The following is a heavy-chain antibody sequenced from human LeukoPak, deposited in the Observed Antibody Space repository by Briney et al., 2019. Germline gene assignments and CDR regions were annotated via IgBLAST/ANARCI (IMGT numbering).Heavy chain of an antibody. CDR3: ARDYTTAAAGTDY. V-gene: IGHV3-48*04. J-gene: IGHJ4*02. CDR2: ISSITGTK. D-gene: IGHD6-13*01. Sequence: GGSLRLSCAASGFTFSRYSMNWVRQAPGTGLEWVSYISSITGTKYYADSVKGRFTSSRDNAKNSLYLQMNSLRVEDTAVYYCARDYTTAAAGTDYWGQGTLVTVSS. CDR1: GFTFSRYS.